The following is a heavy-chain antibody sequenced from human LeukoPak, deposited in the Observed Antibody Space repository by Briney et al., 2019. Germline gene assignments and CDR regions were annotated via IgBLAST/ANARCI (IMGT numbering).Heavy chain of an antibody. J-gene: IGHJ5*02. CDR1: GYTFTSYD. CDR2: MNPNSGNT. Sequence: GASVKVSCKASGYTFTSYDINWVRQATGQGPEWMGWMNPNSGNTGYAQKFQGGVTMTRNTSISTAYMELSSLRSEDTAVYYCAKGDYVWGSYRSEYNWFDPWGQGTLVTVSS. CDR3: AKGDYVWGSYRSEYNWFDP. D-gene: IGHD3-16*02. V-gene: IGHV1-8*01.